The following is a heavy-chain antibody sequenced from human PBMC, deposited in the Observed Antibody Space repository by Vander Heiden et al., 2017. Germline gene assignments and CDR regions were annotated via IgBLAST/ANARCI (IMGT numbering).Heavy chain of an antibody. D-gene: IGHD1-26*01. Sequence: QVQLVESGGGVVQPGRSLRLSCAASGFHFTIYGMHCVRQAPGKGLEWVAVISYDGSNKYYSDSVKGRFTISRDNSKNMLYLQMNSLRAEDTAVYYCAKVSIVGATWYYFDYWGQGTLVTVSS. CDR1: GFHFTIYG. CDR2: ISYDGSNK. V-gene: IGHV3-30*18. J-gene: IGHJ4*02. CDR3: AKVSIVGATWYYFDY.